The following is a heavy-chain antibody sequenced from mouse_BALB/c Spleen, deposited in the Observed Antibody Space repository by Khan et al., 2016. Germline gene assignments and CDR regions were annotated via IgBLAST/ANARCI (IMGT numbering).Heavy chain of an antibody. Sequence: QVQLQQSGAELARPGASVKLSCKASGYTFTDYYINWVKQRTGQGLEWIGEIYPGSGNTYYNEKFKGKATLTADKSSSTAYMQLSSLTSEDSAVYFCARSYYGYPFAYWGQGTLVTVSA. CDR2: IYPGSGNT. V-gene: IGHV1-77*01. CDR3: ARSYYGYPFAY. J-gene: IGHJ3*01. D-gene: IGHD1-2*01. CDR1: GYTFTDYY.